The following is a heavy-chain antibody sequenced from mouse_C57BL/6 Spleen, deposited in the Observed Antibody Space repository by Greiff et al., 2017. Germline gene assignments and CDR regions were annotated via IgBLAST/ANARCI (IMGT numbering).Heavy chain of an antibody. V-gene: IGHV1-39*01. D-gene: IGHD1-1*01. CDR2: INPNYGTT. CDR1: GYSFTDYN. Sequence: EVQLQQSGPELVKPGASVKISCKASGYSFTDYNMNWVKQSNGKSLEWIGVINPNYGTTRYNQKFQGKATLTVDQCSSTAYMQLNSLTSEDSAVYYCARRDTTVVATRYFEVWGTGTTVTVSS. CDR3: ARRDTTVVATRYFEV. J-gene: IGHJ1*03.